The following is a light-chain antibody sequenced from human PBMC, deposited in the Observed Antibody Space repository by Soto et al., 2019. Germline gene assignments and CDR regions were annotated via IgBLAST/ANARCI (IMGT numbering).Light chain of an antibody. CDR1: SSNIGSNT. V-gene: IGLV1-44*01. CDR2: SDS. CDR3: ATWDDNLNGWV. J-gene: IGLJ3*02. Sequence: QSVLTQPPSASGTPGQRVTISCSGASSNIGSNTVNWYQHLPGTAPKLLVHSDSQRPSGLPDRFSCSKSGTSASLAISGLQSEDEADYYCATWDDNLNGWVFGGGTKLTVL.